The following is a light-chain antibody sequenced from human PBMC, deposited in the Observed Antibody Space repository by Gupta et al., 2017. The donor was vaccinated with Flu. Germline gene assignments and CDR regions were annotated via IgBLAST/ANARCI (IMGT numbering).Light chain of an antibody. CDR2: STT. J-gene: IGLJ3*02. CDR3: LLYYGGNQGV. Sequence: TVTLTCASSTGAVTTDYYPNWNQQRPAQAPRALIYSTTNRHSWTPARFSGSLLGGKAALTLSGVQPEDEAEYYCLLYYGGNQGVFGGGTRLTVL. V-gene: IGLV7-43*01. CDR1: TGAVTTDYY.